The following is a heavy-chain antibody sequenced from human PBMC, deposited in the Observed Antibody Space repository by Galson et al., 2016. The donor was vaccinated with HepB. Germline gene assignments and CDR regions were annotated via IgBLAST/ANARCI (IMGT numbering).Heavy chain of an antibody. V-gene: IGHV3-23*01. CDR2: ISGSGGRT. D-gene: IGHD3-10*01. J-gene: IGHJ6*02. CDR1: GFRFSSYA. CDR3: AKDGYFASGSALYGMDV. Sequence: SLRLSCAASGFRFSSYAVSWVRQAPGNGLEWVSGISGSGGRTYYADSVKGRFTISRDNSKNTVYLQMNSLRVEDTALYYCAKDGYFASGSALYGMDVWGQGTTVTVSS.